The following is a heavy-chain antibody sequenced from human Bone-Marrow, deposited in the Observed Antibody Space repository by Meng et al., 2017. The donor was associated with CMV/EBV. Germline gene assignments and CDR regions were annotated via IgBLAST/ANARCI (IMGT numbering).Heavy chain of an antibody. V-gene: IGHV3-30*02. CDR3: AKDWRWQNPDYGMDY. CDR1: GFPFSNYG. CDR2: IRYDGRNK. Sequence: SGFPFSNYGMHWVRQARGRGLEWVALIRYDGRNKYYADSVKGRFTISRDNFKNTLYLQMNSLRPEDTAIYYCAKDWRWQNPDYGMDYWGQGTTVTVSS. J-gene: IGHJ6*02. D-gene: IGHD4-23*01.